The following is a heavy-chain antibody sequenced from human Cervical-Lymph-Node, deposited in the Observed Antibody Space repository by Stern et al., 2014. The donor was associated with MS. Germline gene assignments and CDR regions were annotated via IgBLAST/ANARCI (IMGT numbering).Heavy chain of an antibody. CDR1: GGTFSSYA. J-gene: IGHJ4*02. D-gene: IGHD3-22*01. V-gene: IGHV1-69*01. CDR2: IIPIFGTA. CDR3: ARASTYYYDSSGYYYWDY. Sequence: VQLEESGAEVKKPGSSVKVSCKASGGTFSSYAISWVRQAPGQGLEWMGGIIPIFGTANYAQKFQGRVTITADESTSTAYMELSSLRSEDTAVYYCARASTYYYDSSGYYYWDYWGQGTLVTVSS.